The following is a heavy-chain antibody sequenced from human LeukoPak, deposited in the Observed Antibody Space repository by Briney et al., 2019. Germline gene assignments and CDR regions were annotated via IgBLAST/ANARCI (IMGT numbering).Heavy chain of an antibody. CDR3: AREMAVAGSGVIDS. J-gene: IGHJ4*02. V-gene: IGHV1-18*04. D-gene: IGHD6-19*01. Sequence: ASVKVSCKASGYTFLSYHIHWVRQAPGQGLEWMGWISTYNDNTHYAQKFQGRVTMTTDTSTNTAYMELRSLRSDDTAVYYCAREMAVAGSGVIDSWGQGTLVTVSS. CDR2: ISTYNDNT. CDR1: GYTFLSYH.